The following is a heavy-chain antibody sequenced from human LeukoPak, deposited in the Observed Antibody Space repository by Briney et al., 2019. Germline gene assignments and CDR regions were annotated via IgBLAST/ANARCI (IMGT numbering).Heavy chain of an antibody. CDR3: ARDWRNGSGSSLFDY. V-gene: IGHV4-4*07. CDR2: IYTSGST. CDR1: GGSISSYY. D-gene: IGHD3-10*01. Sequence: PSETLSLTCTVFGGSISSYYWSWIRQPAGKGLEWIGRIYTSGSTNYNPSLKSRVTMSVDTSKNQFSLKLSSVTAADTAVYYCARDWRNGSGSSLFDYWGQGTLVTVSS. J-gene: IGHJ4*02.